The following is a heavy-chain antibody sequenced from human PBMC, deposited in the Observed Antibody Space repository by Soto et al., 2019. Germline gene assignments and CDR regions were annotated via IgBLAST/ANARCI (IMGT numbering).Heavy chain of an antibody. CDR3: ARDGIAGSKYYYGMDV. J-gene: IGHJ6*02. CDR2: IIPIFGTE. Sequence: QVQLVQSGAEVKKPGSSVRVSCKASGDTFSSYAISWVRQAPGQGLEWMGGIIPIFGTENYAQKFQGRVTITADESTSTAYMELSSLRSEDTAVYYCARDGIAGSKYYYGMDVWGQGTTVTVSS. V-gene: IGHV1-69*01. D-gene: IGHD6-13*01. CDR1: GDTFSSYA.